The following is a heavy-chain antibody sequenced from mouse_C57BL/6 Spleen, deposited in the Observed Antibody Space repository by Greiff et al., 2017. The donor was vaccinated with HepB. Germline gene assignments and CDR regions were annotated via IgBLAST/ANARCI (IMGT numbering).Heavy chain of an antibody. CDR1: GYTFTSYG. Sequence: EVKVVESGAELVRPGSSVKMSCKTSGYTFTSYGINWVKQRPGQGLEWIGYIYIGNGYTEYNEKFKGKATLTSDTSSSTAYMQLSSLTSEDSAIYFCARVEGTGTSYYFDYWGQGTTLTVSS. D-gene: IGHD4-1*01. J-gene: IGHJ2*01. CDR2: IYIGNGYT. V-gene: IGHV1-58*01. CDR3: ARVEGTGTSYYFDY.